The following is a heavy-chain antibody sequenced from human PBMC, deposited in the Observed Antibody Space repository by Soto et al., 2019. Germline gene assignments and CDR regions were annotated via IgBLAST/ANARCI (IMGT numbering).Heavy chain of an antibody. CDR1: GFTFSEYS. CDR2: ISSDGDIT. J-gene: IGHJ5*02. Sequence: GGSLRLSCSASGFTFSEYSMHWVRQAPGKGLQYVSTISSDGDITYYADSVKGRFTIYRDNSKNTLYLQMNSLRPEDTAVYYCVKFSTFYDILTGFYSTNFFDPWGQGTLVTVCS. D-gene: IGHD3-9*01. V-gene: IGHV3-64D*06. CDR3: VKFSTFYDILTGFYSTNFFDP.